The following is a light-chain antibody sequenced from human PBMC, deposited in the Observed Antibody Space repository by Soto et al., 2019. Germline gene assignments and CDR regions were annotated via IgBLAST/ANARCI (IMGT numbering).Light chain of an antibody. Sequence: EIVMTQSPSTLSGSPLESATLSCRASQSISGNLAWYQQKPGLSPRLLIYHTSTRATGVPARFSGSGSGTEFSLTISSLQSEDFAVYYCQRYDNWPLTVGGGTKVDIK. CDR1: QSISGN. V-gene: IGKV3-15*01. CDR2: HTS. CDR3: QRYDNWPLT. J-gene: IGKJ4*01.